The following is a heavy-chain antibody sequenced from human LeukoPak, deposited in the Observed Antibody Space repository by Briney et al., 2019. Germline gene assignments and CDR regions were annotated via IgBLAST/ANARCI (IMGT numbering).Heavy chain of an antibody. Sequence: PSETLSLTCTVSGGSISSYYWSWIRQPPGKGLEWIGYIYYSGSTNYNPSLKSRVTISVDTSKNQFSLKLSSVTAADTAVYYCARRALDSSGSFGEGGYYYYYMDVWGKGTTVTISS. CDR2: IYYSGST. J-gene: IGHJ6*03. CDR1: GGSISSYY. V-gene: IGHV4-59*01. D-gene: IGHD3-22*01. CDR3: ARRALDSSGSFGEGGYYYYYMDV.